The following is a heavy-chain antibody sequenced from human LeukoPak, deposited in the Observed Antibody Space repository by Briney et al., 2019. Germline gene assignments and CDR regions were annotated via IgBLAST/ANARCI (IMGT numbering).Heavy chain of an antibody. CDR1: GFTVRSNY. CDR2: IYSGGST. J-gene: IGHJ6*03. CDR3: ARGHYYYYYMDV. V-gene: IGHV3-53*01. Sequence: PGGSLRLSCAASGFTVRSNYMSWVRQAPGKGLEWVSVIYSGGSTYYADSVKGRFTISRDNSKNTLYLQMNSLRAEDTAVYYCARGHYYYYYMDVWGKGTTVTVSS.